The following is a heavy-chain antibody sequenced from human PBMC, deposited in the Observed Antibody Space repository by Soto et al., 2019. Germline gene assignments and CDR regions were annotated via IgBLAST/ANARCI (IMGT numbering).Heavy chain of an antibody. J-gene: IGHJ6*02. CDR3: AKDLQAYGDYDYYCYGLEV. CDR1: GFTFSTFG. CDR2: ISYDGNNK. Sequence: ESGGGVVPPGASLRLSCAASGFTFSTFGMHWVRQTPGKGLEGVAVISYDGNNKVYADSVKGRFTISRDNFKNTVDLVMNNLKVDDTAVYYCAKDLQAYGDYDYYCYGLEVWGQGATVSVSS. D-gene: IGHD4-17*01. V-gene: IGHV3-30*18.